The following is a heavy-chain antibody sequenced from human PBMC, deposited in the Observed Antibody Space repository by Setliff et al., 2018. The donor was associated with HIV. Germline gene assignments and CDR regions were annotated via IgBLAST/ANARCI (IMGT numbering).Heavy chain of an antibody. J-gene: IGHJ4*02. CDR2: VDPVDGET. V-gene: IGHV1-69-2*01. Sequence: ASVKVSCKASGYTFTEYYMHWVKQAPGKGLEWMGRVDPVDGETKYAEKFQGRVTIAADTSTDTASMELSSLRSEDTAVYYCATFKTTAVISGFNYWGQGTQVTVAS. CDR3: ATFKTTAVISGFNY. CDR1: GYTFTEYY. D-gene: IGHD2-2*01.